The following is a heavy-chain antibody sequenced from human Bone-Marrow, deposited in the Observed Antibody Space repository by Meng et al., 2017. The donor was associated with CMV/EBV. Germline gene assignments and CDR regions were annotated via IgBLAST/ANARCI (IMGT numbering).Heavy chain of an antibody. V-gene: IGHV4-34*01. CDR2: IYYSGST. CDR3: ARDVVVPATTNWFDP. J-gene: IGHJ5*01. CDR1: GGSFSGYY. Sequence: SETLSLTCAVYGGSFSGYYWSWVRQPPGKGLEWIGSIYYSGSTYYNPSLKSRVTISVDTSKNQFSLKLSSVTAADTAVYYCARDVVVPATTNWFDPWGQGTLVTVPS. D-gene: IGHD2-2*01.